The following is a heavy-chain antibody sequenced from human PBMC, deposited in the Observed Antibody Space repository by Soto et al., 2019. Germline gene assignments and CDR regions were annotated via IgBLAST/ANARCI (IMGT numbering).Heavy chain of an antibody. D-gene: IGHD3-10*01. CDR3: ARDRYRAGTMVRGVTWFDP. Sequence: SETLSLTCTVSGGSISSGGYYWSWIRQHPGKGLEWIGYTYYSGSTYYNPSLKSRVTISVDTSKNQFSLKLSSVTAADTAVYYCARDRYRAGTMVRGVTWFDPWGQGTLVTVSS. CDR1: GGSISSGGYY. CDR2: TYYSGST. J-gene: IGHJ5*02. V-gene: IGHV4-31*03.